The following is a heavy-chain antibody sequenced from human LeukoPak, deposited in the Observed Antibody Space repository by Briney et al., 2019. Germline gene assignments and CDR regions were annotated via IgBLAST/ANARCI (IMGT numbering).Heavy chain of an antibody. CDR1: GFTFSSFA. CDR3: AKEAGGWPHNWFDP. CDR2: ISTTGENT. D-gene: IGHD6-19*01. J-gene: IGHJ5*02. Sequence: GGSLRVSCAASGFTFSSFAMSWVRQAPGKGLEWVSAISTTGENTYYADSVKGRFTISRDNSKNTLYLQMNSLRAEDTAFYYCAKEAGGWPHNWFDPWGQGTLVTVSS. V-gene: IGHV3-23*01.